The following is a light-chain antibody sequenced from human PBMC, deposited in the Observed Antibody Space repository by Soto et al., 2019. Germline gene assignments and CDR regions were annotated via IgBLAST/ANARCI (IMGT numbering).Light chain of an antibody. J-gene: IGLJ1*01. CDR2: AVS. CDR1: SGDVGVYNY. Sequence: NQPPSGNGVHLHGGSSFCTKTSGDVGVYNYVSWYQQHPGKAPKLMIFAVSERTSGVPDRFSASKSGNTASLTVSGLQAEHEAADYCSSYAVSTNYVFGTGTKVP. CDR3: SSYAVSTNYV. V-gene: IGLV2-8*01.